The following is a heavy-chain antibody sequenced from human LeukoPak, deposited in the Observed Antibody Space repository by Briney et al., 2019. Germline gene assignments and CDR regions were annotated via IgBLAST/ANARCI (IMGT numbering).Heavy chain of an antibody. CDR3: ARDGNAL. CDR1: GGSISSSSYY. J-gene: IGHJ4*02. Sequence: SETLSLTCTVSGGSISSSSYYWGWIRQPPGKGLEWIGSIYYSGSTYYNPSLKSRVTISVDTSKNQFSLKLSSVTAADTAVYYCARDGNALWGQGTLVTVSS. V-gene: IGHV4-39*02. D-gene: IGHD1-1*01. CDR2: IYYSGST.